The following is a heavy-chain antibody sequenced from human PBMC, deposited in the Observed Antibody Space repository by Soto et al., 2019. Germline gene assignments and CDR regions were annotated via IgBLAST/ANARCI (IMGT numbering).Heavy chain of an antibody. J-gene: IGHJ6*02. CDR1: GYTLTELS. CDR2: FDPEDGET. V-gene: IGHV1-24*01. CDR3: ATHTTRGYYYGMDV. D-gene: IGHD2-2*01. Sequence: ASVKVSCKVSGYTLTELSMHWVRQAPGKGLEWMGGFDPEDGETIYAQKFQGRVTMTEDTSTDTAYMELSSLRSEDTAVYYCATHTTRGYYYGMDVCGQGTTVTVSS.